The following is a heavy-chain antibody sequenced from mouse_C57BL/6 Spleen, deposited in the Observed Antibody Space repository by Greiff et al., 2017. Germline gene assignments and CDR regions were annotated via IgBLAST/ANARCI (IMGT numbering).Heavy chain of an antibody. D-gene: IGHD4-1*01. J-gene: IGHJ4*01. CDR2: ISSGSSTI. CDR1: GFTFSDYG. CDR3: ARGANWDNYAMDY. V-gene: IGHV5-17*01. Sequence: EVMLVESGGGLVKPGGSLKLSCAASGFTFSDYGMHWVRQAPEKGLEWVAYISSGSSTIYYADTVKGRFTISRDNAKNTLFLQMTSLRSEDTAMYYCARGANWDNYAMDYWGQGTSVTVSS.